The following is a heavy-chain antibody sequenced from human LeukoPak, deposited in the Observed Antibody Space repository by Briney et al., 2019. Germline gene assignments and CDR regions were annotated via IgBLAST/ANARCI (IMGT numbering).Heavy chain of an antibody. CDR1: GGSISSSSYY. V-gene: IGHV4-39*07. D-gene: IGHD2-2*02. J-gene: IGHJ4*02. Sequence: SETLSLTCTVSGGSISSSSYYWGWIRQPPGKGLEWIGSIYYSGSTNYNPSLKSRVTISVDTSKNQFSLKLSSVTAADTAVYYCARAGDIVVVPAAIGPSYFDYWGQGTLVTVSS. CDR3: ARAGDIVVVPAAIGPSYFDY. CDR2: IYYSGST.